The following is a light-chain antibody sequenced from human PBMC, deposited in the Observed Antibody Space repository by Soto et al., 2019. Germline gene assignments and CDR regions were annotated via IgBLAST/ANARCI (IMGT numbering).Light chain of an antibody. CDR3: SSYTTSSTV. V-gene: IGLV2-14*03. CDR2: DVT. CDR1: SSDVGGYNY. Sequence: QSVLTQTASVSGSPGQSITITCTGTSSDVGGYNYVSWFQQQPGKAPKLMIYDVTNRPSGVPYRFSGSKSGNTASLTISGLQAEDEADYYCSSYTTSSTVFGGGTQLTVL. J-gene: IGLJ3*02.